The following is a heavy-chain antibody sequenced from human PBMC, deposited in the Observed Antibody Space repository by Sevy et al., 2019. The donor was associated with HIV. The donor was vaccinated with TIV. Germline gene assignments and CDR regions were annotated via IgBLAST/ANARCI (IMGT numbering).Heavy chain of an antibody. CDR1: GYTFNNYW. D-gene: IGHD3-22*01. Sequence: GESLKISCQGSGYTFNNYWIGWVRQMPGKGLGWMGMINPLDFETNYSPSFQGQVTPSVDNSFSSAYLQWSGLKASDTAMYYCARRNYYDASGLFDYWGQGTLVTVSS. CDR3: ARRNYYDASGLFDY. J-gene: IGHJ4*02. CDR2: INPLDFET. V-gene: IGHV5-51*01.